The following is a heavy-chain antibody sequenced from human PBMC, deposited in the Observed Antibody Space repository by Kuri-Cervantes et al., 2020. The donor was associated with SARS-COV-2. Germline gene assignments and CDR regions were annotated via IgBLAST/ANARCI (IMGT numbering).Heavy chain of an antibody. CDR3: ARSQGYCTANSCSRNWFDP. Sequence: SVKVSCKASGGTFSSYSVNWVRQAPGQGLEWMGRIIPTFDTATYAQKFQGRVTFTADESSSTAYMEVNSLTSEDTAVYFCARSQGYCTANSCSRNWFDPWGQGTQVTVSS. D-gene: IGHD2-8*02. V-gene: IGHV1-69*13. J-gene: IGHJ5*02. CDR2: IIPTFDTA. CDR1: GGTFSSYS.